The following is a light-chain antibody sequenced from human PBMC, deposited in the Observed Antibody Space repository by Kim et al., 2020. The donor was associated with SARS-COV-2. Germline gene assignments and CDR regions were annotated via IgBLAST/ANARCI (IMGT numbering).Light chain of an antibody. Sequence: SYELTQPSSVSVSPGQTARITCSGDVLAKKYARWFQQKPGQAPVLVIYKDSERPSGIPERFSGSSSGTTVTLTISGAQVEDEADCYCYSAADNSQVFGGGTQLTVL. J-gene: IGLJ3*02. V-gene: IGLV3-27*01. CDR1: VLAKKY. CDR3: YSAADNSQV. CDR2: KDS.